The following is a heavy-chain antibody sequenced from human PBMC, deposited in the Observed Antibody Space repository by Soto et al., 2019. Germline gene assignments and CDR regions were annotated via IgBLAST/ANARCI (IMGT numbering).Heavy chain of an antibody. CDR3: AHRLDSGSYLYSWFDP. CDR1: GFSLSTSGVG. CDR2: IYWNDDK. D-gene: IGHD1-26*01. V-gene: IGHV2-5*01. J-gene: IGHJ5*02. Sequence: SGPTLVNPTQTLTLTCTFSGFSLSTSGVGVGWIRQPPGKALEWLALIYWNDDKRYSPSLKSRLTITKDTSKNQVVLTMTNMDPVDTATYYCAHRLDSGSYLYSWFDPWGQGTLVTVSS.